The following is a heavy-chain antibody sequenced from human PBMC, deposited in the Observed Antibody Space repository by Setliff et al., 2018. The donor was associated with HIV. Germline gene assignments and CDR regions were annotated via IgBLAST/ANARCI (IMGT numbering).Heavy chain of an antibody. V-gene: IGHV4-61*09. CDR1: GGSIRRGTSY. CDR3: ARRWGGENNFFDT. J-gene: IGHJ5*02. D-gene: IGHD3-16*01. CDR2: IYSGGST. Sequence: LSLTCTVSGGSIRRGTSYWSWVRRPAGKGLEWIGHIYSGGSTSYNPSLESRVAISFDASENQFSLKMTSVTAADTARYFCARRWGGENNFFDTWGQGVPVTVSS.